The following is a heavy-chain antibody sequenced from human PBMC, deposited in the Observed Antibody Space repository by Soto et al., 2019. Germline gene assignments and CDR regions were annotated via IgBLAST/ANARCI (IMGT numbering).Heavy chain of an antibody. J-gene: IGHJ2*01. Sequence: EVQLVESGGRLVQPGGSLTLSCAASGFSFSNYWMYWVRQAPGKGLVWVSRINYDGVNTRYADSVNGRFTISRDNAKNTLYLHLNSLKCDDTAEYHCARASYKFASSRARGGHWYFPLWARGTVVTVSS. CDR1: GFSFSNYW. D-gene: IGHD6-6*01. V-gene: IGHV3-74*01. CDR3: ARASYKFASSRARGGHWYFPL. CDR2: INYDGVNT.